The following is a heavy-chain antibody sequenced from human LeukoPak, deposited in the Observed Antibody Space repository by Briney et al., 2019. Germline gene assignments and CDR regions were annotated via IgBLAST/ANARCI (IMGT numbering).Heavy chain of an antibody. V-gene: IGHV1-46*01. CDR1: GYTFTSYY. J-gene: IGHJ4*02. Sequence: RASVKVSCKASGYTFTSYYMHWVRQAPGQGLEWMGIINPSGGSTSYAQKFQGRVTMTRDMSTSTVYMELSSLRSEDMAVYYCASRRHYGDYVFDYWGQGTLVTVSS. CDR3: ASRRHYGDYVFDY. D-gene: IGHD4-17*01. CDR2: INPSGGST.